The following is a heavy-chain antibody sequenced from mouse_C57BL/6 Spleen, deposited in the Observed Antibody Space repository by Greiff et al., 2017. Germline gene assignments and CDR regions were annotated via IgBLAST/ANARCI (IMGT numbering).Heavy chain of an antibody. CDR3: ARGRRYSNHVGFAY. CDR2: IDPSDSYT. Sequence: QVQLQQPGAELVMPGASVKLSCKASGYTFTSYWMHWVKQRPGQGLEWIGEIDPSDSYTNYNQKFKGKSTLTVDKSSSTAYMQLSSLTSEDSAVYYCARGRRYSNHVGFAYWGQGTLVTVSA. CDR1: GYTFTSYW. V-gene: IGHV1-69*01. J-gene: IGHJ3*01. D-gene: IGHD2-5*01.